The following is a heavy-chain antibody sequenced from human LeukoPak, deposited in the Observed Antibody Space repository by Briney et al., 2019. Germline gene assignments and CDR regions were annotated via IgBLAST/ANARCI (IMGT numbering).Heavy chain of an antibody. Sequence: PSETLSLTCAVSGGSISSSNWWSWVRQPPGKGLEWIGEIYHSGSTNYNPSLKSRVTISVDTSKNQFSLKLSSVTAADTAVYYCARAPRITMIVVVISKHFDIWGQGTMVTVSS. CDR3: ARAPRITMIVVVISKHFDI. J-gene: IGHJ3*02. CDR2: IYHSGST. D-gene: IGHD3-22*01. V-gene: IGHV4-4*02. CDR1: GGSISSSNW.